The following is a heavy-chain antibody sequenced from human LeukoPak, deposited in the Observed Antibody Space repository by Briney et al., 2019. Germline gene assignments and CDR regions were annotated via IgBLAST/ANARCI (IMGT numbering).Heavy chain of an antibody. D-gene: IGHD6-19*01. Sequence: PSETLSLTCTVSGASFSSHSWSWFRQPPGKGLDWIGYISYTGSTNYDPSLKSRVIISRDTSKSQFSLKLSSVTAADTAVYYCARGSGWCDYWGQGSLVTVSS. J-gene: IGHJ4*02. CDR3: ARGSGWCDY. CDR1: GASFSSHS. CDR2: ISYTGST. V-gene: IGHV4-59*11.